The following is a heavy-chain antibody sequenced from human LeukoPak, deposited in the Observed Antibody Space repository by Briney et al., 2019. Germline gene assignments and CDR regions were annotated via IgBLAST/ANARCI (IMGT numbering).Heavy chain of an antibody. J-gene: IGHJ4*02. V-gene: IGHV3-15*01. CDR1: GFTFSNAW. Sequence: PGGSLRLSCAASGFTFSNAWMSWARQAPGTGLEWVGRNKSKTDGGTTDYAAPVKGRFTISRDDSKNTMYLQMHSLKTEDTAVYYCTTYTVGATTSRFDYWGQGTLVTVSS. CDR3: TTYTVGATTSRFDY. D-gene: IGHD1-26*01. CDR2: NKSKTDGGTT.